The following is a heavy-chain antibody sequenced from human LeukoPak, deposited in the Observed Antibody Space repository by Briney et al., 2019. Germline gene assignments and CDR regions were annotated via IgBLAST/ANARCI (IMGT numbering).Heavy chain of an antibody. CDR3: ARFSYGPFDH. CDR1: GFTISGLY. Sequence: GGSLRLSCAASGFTISGLYMSWVRQAPGKGLEWVSVINSGDGTSYADSVKGRFTISRDNSKNTVYLQMNSLRAEDTAVYYCARFSYGPFDHWGQGTLVTVSS. CDR2: INSGDGT. J-gene: IGHJ4*02. D-gene: IGHD5-18*01. V-gene: IGHV3-53*01.